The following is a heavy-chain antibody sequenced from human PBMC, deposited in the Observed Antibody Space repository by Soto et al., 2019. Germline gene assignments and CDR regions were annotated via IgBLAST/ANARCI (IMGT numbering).Heavy chain of an antibody. Sequence: PGGSLRLCSAASGFSISSDAMSWVRQAPGKGLEWVSGISGSGANTNYADSVKGRFAVSIDNSKNTLYLQMSSLRAEDTAVYYSAKRQSGNFGPFDSWAQGTLVTVSS. CDR2: ISGSGANT. V-gene: IGHV3-23*01. CDR3: AKRQSGNFGPFDS. CDR1: GFSISSDA. D-gene: IGHD2-21*02. J-gene: IGHJ4*02.